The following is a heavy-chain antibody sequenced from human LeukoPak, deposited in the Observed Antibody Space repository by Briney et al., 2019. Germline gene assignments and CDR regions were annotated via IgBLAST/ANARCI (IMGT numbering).Heavy chain of an antibody. CDR1: GFTFNTYG. CDR2: IWFDGSKI. Sequence: PGGSLRLSCAASGFTFNTYGMHWVRQTPRKGLERVAVIWFDGSKIYYTDSVKGRFTISRDNSKNTLFLQMSSLRAEDSGVYYCARDLAKGRYFDYWGQGTLVTVSS. CDR3: ARDLAKGRYFDY. D-gene: IGHD1-26*01. J-gene: IGHJ4*02. V-gene: IGHV3-33*01.